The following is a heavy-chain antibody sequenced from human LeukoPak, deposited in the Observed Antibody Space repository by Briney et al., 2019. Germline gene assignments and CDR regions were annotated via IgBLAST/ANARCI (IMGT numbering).Heavy chain of an antibody. Sequence: GESLQISCKGSGYTFHSYWIAWVRQMPGKGLEWMGIIYPGDSDTRYSPSFQGQVTISADKSISTAYLQWSSLKASDTAMYYCARRYCSSTSCYLDPWGQGTLVTVSS. J-gene: IGHJ5*02. CDR1: GYTFHSYW. CDR3: ARRYCSSTSCYLDP. D-gene: IGHD2-2*01. V-gene: IGHV5-51*01. CDR2: IYPGDSDT.